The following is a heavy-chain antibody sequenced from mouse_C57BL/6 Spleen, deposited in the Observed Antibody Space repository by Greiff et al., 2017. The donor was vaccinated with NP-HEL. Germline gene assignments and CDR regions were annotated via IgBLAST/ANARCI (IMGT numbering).Heavy chain of an antibody. V-gene: IGHV14-1*01. D-gene: IGHD1-1*01. CDR2: IDPEDGDT. CDR3: TTITTLVRSNY. J-gene: IGHJ2*01. Sequence: EVQLQQSGAELVRPGASVKFSCTASGFTIKDYYMHWVKQRPEQGLEWIGRIDPEDGDTEYAPKFQGKATMTADTSSNTAYLQLSSLTSEDTAVYYCTTITTLVRSNYWGQGTTLTVSS. CDR1: GFTIKDYY.